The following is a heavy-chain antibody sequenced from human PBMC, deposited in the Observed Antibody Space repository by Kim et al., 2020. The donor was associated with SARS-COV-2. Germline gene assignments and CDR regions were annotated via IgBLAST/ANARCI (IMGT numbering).Heavy chain of an antibody. CDR3: AKTRVYYFDY. CDR2: SR. V-gene: IGHV3-23*01. Sequence: SRYYADSVKGRFTISRDKSKHTLYLQMSSLRAEDTAVYYCAKTRVYYFDYGGQGTLVTVSS. J-gene: IGHJ4*02. D-gene: IGHD6-6*01.